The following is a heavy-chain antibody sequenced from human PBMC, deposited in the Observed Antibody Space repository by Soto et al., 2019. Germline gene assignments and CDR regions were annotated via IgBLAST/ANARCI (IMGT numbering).Heavy chain of an antibody. CDR2: INPYDGTA. V-gene: IGHV1-46*01. Sequence: QVQLVQSGAEVKKLGASVKVSCKASGYTFTTYFMHWVRQAPGQGLEWMGIINPYDGTATYAQKFQGRVTMTRDTSTSTVFIELSSLRSEDTAVYYCARVQFARGWRYAGDYWGQGTLVTVSS. J-gene: IGHJ4*02. D-gene: IGHD6-19*01. CDR3: ARVQFARGWRYAGDY. CDR1: GYTFTTYF.